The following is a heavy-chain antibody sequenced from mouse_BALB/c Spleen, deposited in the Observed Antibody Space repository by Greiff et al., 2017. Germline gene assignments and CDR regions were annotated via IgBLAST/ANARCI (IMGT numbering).Heavy chain of an antibody. Sequence: EVKLVESGGGLVKPGGSLKLSCAASGFTFSSYAMSWVRQSPEKRLEWVAEISSGGSYTYYPDTVTGRFTISRDNAKNTLYLEMSSLRSEDTAMYYCARNWGHYYAMDYWGQGTSVTVSS. CDR2: ISSGGSYT. V-gene: IGHV5-9-4*01. J-gene: IGHJ4*01. CDR3: ARNWGHYYAMDY. CDR1: GFTFSSYA. D-gene: IGHD4-1*01.